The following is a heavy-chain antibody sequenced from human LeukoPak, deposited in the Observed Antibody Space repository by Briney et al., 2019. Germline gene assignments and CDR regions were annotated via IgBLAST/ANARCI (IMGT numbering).Heavy chain of an antibody. J-gene: IGHJ6*03. V-gene: IGHV3-7*01. CDR1: GFTFSSYW. CDR2: IKQDGTEK. Sequence: PGGSLRLSCAVSGFTFSSYWMTWVRQAPGKGLEWVARIKQDGTEKYYVDSVEGRFTISRDNAKNSLYLQMNSLRAEDTAVYYCARDLEYRSGWPGYYYYYMDVWGKGTTVTVSS. D-gene: IGHD6-19*01. CDR3: ARDLEYRSGWPGYYYYYMDV.